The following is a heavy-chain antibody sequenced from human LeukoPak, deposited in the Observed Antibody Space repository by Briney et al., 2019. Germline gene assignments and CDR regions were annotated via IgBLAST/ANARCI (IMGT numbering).Heavy chain of an antibody. CDR2: ISANGGST. CDR3: AKGPSDRAIDY. Sequence: PGGSLRLSCAASGFTISTYAMTWVRQAPGKGLEWVSSISANGGSTFCADSVKGRFAISRDPSKNALYLQMDSLRVDDTAVYYCAKGPSDRAIDYWGQGTQVTASS. J-gene: IGHJ4*02. D-gene: IGHD1-26*01. V-gene: IGHV3-23*01. CDR1: GFTISTYA.